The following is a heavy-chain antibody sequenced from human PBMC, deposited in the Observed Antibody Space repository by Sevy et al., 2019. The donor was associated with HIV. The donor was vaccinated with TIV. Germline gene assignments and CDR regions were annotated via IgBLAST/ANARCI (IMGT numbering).Heavy chain of an antibody. J-gene: IGHJ4*02. CDR1: GFTFSSYA. D-gene: IGHD3-10*01. CDR2: ISGSGGST. CDR3: AKGGVTMVRGVIYFDY. Sequence: GGSLRLSCAASGFTFSSYAMSWVRQAPGKGLEWVSAISGSGGSTYYADSVKGRFTISRDNSKNTLYLQMNSLRAEETAVYYCAKGGVTMVRGVIYFDYWGQGTLVTVSS. V-gene: IGHV3-23*01.